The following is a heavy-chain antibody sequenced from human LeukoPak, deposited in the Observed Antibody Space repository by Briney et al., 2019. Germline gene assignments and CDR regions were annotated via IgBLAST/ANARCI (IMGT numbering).Heavy chain of an antibody. Sequence: SETLSLTCTVSGGSISSYYWSWIRQPPGKGLEWIGYIYYSGSTNYNPSLKSRVTISVDTSKNQFSLKLSSVTGADTAVYYCARATLATINNWGQGTLVTVSS. CDR1: GGSISSYY. D-gene: IGHD5-12*01. CDR2: IYYSGST. V-gene: IGHV4-59*01. CDR3: ARATLATINN. J-gene: IGHJ4*02.